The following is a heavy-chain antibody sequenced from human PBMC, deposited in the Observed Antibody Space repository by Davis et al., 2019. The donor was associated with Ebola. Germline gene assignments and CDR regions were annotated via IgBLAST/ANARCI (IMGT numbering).Heavy chain of an antibody. V-gene: IGHV3-30*18. CDR3: AKGSSSSPRYWFDP. D-gene: IGHD6-6*01. Sequence: GESLKISCAASGFTFSSYGMHWVRQAPGKGLEWVAVISYDGSNKYYADSVKGRFTISRDNSKNTLYLQMNSLRAEDTAVYYCAKGSSSSPRYWFDPWGQGTLVTVSS. J-gene: IGHJ5*02. CDR1: GFTFSSYG. CDR2: ISYDGSNK.